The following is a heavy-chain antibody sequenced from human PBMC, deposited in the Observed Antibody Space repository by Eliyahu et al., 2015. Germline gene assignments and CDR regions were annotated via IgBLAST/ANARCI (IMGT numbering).Heavy chain of an antibody. D-gene: IGHD2-2*01. CDR1: GGTFXXXT. J-gene: IGHJ4*02. V-gene: IGHV1-69*02. Sequence: QVQLVQSGAEVKKPGSSVKVSCKASGGTFXXXTXPWGRQAPGQGLEWMGRIIPIXGIANYAQKFQGRVTITADKSTSTAYMELSSLRSEDTAVYYCATGAPWGAGYCSTTSCYPFDYWGQGTLVTVSS. CDR3: ATGAPWGAGYCSTTSCYPFDY. CDR2: IIPIXGIA.